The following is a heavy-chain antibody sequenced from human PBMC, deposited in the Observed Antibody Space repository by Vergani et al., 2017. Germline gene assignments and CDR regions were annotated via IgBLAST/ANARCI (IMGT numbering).Heavy chain of an antibody. Sequence: EVQLVESGGGLVQPGRSLRLSCAASGFTFDDYAMHWVRHAPGQGLEWVSGISWHSGSIGYEDSVKGRFTISRDNAKNSLYLQMNSLRAEDTALYYCAKAPYGGNDYWYFDLWGRGTLVTVSS. CDR2: ISWHSGSI. CDR3: AKAPYGGNDYWYFDL. CDR1: GFTFDDYA. V-gene: IGHV3-9*01. J-gene: IGHJ2*01. D-gene: IGHD4-23*01.